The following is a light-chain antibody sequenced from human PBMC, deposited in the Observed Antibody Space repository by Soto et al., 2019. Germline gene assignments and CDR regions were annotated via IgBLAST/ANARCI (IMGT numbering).Light chain of an antibody. CDR1: QGISSY. J-gene: IGKJ5*01. CDR2: GAS. CDR3: QQLNSYPLT. V-gene: IGKV1-9*01. Sequence: DIQLTQSPSFLSASVGDRVTITCRASQGISSYLAWYQQKPGKAPKLLIYGASTLQSGVPSRFSGSGYGTEFTLTISSLQPEDFAAYYCQQLNSYPLTFGQGTRLEIK.